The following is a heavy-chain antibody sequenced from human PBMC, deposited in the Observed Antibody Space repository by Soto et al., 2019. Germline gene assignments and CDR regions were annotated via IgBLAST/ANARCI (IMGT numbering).Heavy chain of an antibody. CDR2: IYSGGST. Sequence: EVQLVESGGGLVQPGGSLRLSCAASGFTVSSNYMSWVRQAPGKGLEWVSVIYSGGSTYYADSVKGRFTISRDNSKNTLYLQMNRLRAEDTAVYYCARDKGGYDYHGMDVWGQGTTVTVSS. J-gene: IGHJ6*02. V-gene: IGHV3-66*01. CDR3: ARDKGGYDYHGMDV. D-gene: IGHD2-15*01. CDR1: GFTVSSNY.